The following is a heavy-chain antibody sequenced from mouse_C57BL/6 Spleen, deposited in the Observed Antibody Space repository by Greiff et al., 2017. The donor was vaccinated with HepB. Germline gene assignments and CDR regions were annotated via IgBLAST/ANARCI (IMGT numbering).Heavy chain of an antibody. CDR3: ARWEIRRDLYAMDY. Sequence: VKLQESGAELVKPGASVKISCKASGYAFSSYWMNWVKQRPGKGLEWIGQIYPGDGDTNYNGKFKGKATLTADKSSSTAYMQLSSLTSEDSAVYFCARWEIRRDLYAMDYWGQGTSVTVSS. J-gene: IGHJ4*01. D-gene: IGHD2-12*01. CDR2: IYPGDGDT. CDR1: GYAFSSYW. V-gene: IGHV1-80*01.